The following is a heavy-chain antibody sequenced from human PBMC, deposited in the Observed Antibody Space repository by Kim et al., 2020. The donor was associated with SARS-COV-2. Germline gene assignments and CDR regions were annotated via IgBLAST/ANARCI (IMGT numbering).Heavy chain of an antibody. CDR1: GFTFSSYS. V-gene: IGHV3-48*02. CDR3: ARDRKRITIFGVGPKYNWFDP. D-gene: IGHD3-3*01. J-gene: IGHJ5*02. Sequence: GGSLRLSCAASGFTFSSYSMNWVRQAPGKGLEWVSYISSSSSTIYYADSVKGRFTISRDNAKNSLYLQMNSLRDEDTAVYYCARDRKRITIFGVGPKYNWFDPWGQGTLVTVSS. CDR2: ISSSSSTI.